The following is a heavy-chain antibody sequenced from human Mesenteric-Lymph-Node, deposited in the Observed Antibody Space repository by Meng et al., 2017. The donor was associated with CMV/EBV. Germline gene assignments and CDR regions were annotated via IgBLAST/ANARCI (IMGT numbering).Heavy chain of an antibody. J-gene: IGHJ4*02. CDR3: ARDRDTDWYSPFDY. D-gene: IGHD3-9*01. V-gene: IGHV1-2*06. CDR1: GYTFIDYY. Sequence: QVQLVQSGAEVKKPGASVRVSCKASGYTFIDYYINWVRQAPGQGLEWMGRINPKTGGRSYAQNFQGRVTMTRDTFINTAYMEVNRLSSDDTAMYYCARDRDTDWYSPFDYWGPGTLVTVSS. CDR2: INPKTGGR.